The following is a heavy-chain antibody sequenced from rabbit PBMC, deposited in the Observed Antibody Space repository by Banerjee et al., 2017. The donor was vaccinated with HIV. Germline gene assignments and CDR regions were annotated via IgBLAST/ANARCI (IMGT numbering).Heavy chain of an antibody. D-gene: IGHD3-3*01. V-gene: IGHV1S43*01. CDR3: SRGLVAGVLDL. J-gene: IGHJ4*01. CDR1: GIDLSSSFW. Sequence: QEQLVESGGGLVTLGGSLKLTCKASGIDLSSSFWISSVRQTPGKGLEWIGCIYPTYGATDYASWVNGRFTISLDNAQNTVFLQMTSLTAADTATYFCSRGLVAGVLDLWGPGTLVTVS. CDR2: IYPTYGAT.